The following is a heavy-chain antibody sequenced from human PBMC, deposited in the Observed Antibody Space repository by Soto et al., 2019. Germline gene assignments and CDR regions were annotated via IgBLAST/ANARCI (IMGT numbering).Heavy chain of an antibody. CDR2: LYSGGTT. V-gene: IGHV3-53*01. J-gene: IGHJ4*01. CDR3: ARVVLVGATPDYFDH. D-gene: IGHD1-26*01. Sequence: EVQLVESGGGLIQRGGSLRLSCAVSGFTVSRNFMSWIRQAPGKGLQWVSILYSGGTTYYTDSVKGRFTISGDNSKNTVYLPMNSLRVEDTATYYCARVVLVGATPDYFDHRGQGTLVSVSP. CDR1: GFTVSRNF.